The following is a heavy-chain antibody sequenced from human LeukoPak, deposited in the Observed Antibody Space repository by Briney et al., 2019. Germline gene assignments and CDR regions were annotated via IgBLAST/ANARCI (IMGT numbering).Heavy chain of an antibody. Sequence: SETLSLTCAVYGGSFSGYYWSWIRQPPGKGLEWIGEINHSGSTNYNPSLKSRVTISVDTSKNQFSLKLSSVTAADTAVYYCARTGAAAGPGGYYYYYMDVWGKGTTVTVSS. D-gene: IGHD6-13*01. CDR3: ARTGAAAGPGGYYYYYMDV. CDR2: INHSGST. V-gene: IGHV4-34*01. J-gene: IGHJ6*03. CDR1: GGSFSGYY.